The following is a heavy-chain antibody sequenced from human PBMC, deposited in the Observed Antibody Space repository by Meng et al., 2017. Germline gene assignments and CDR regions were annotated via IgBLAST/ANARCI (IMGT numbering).Heavy chain of an antibody. CDR2: IYHSGST. CDR3: ARDVVGAIIIARGDY. J-gene: IGHJ4*02. CDR1: GGSLSSSNW. Sequence: QVQESGPVLVEASGTLSLTCAVSGGSLSSSNWWRWVRQPPGKGLEWIGEIYHSGSTNYNPSLKSRVTISVDKSKNQFSLKLSSVTAADTAVYYCARDVVGAIIIARGDYWGQGTLVTVSS. D-gene: IGHD1-26*01. V-gene: IGHV4-4*02.